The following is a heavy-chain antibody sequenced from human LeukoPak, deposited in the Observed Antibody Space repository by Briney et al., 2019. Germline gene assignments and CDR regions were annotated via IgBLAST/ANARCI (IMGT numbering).Heavy chain of an antibody. CDR2: IIPIFGTA. V-gene: IGHV1-69*05. CDR1: GYTFTSYY. D-gene: IGHD3-22*01. J-gene: IGHJ4*02. CDR3: ARHIPSYYYDSSGYLDY. Sequence: ASVKVSCKASGYTFTSYYMHWVRQAPGQGLEWMGGIIPIFGTANYAQKFQGRVTITTDESTSTAYMELSSLRSEDTAVYYCARHIPSYYYDSSGYLDYWGQGTLVTVSS.